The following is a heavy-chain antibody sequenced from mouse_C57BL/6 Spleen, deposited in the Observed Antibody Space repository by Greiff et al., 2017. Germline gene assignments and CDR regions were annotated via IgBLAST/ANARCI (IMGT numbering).Heavy chain of an antibody. V-gene: IGHV1-50*01. J-gene: IGHJ1*03. CDR1: GYTFTSYW. Sequence: QVQLQQSGAELVKPGASVKLSCKASGYTFTSYWMQWVKQRPGQGLEWIGEIDPSDSYTNYNQKFKGKATLTVDTSSSTAYMQLSSLTSEDSAVYYCARAYYYGSSFYWYFDVGGTGTTVTVSS. CDR3: ARAYYYGSSFYWYFDV. CDR2: IDPSDSYT. D-gene: IGHD1-1*01.